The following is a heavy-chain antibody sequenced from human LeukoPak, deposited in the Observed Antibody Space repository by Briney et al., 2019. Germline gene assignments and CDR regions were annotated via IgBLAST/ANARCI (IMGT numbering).Heavy chain of an antibody. CDR2: IIPIFGTA. V-gene: IGHV1-69*13. J-gene: IGHJ6*03. Sequence: GASVKVSCKASGYTFTGYYMHWVRQAPGQGLEWMGGIIPIFGTANYAQKFQGRVTITADESTSTAYMELSSLRSEDTAVYYCARDRRTYYYYYYMDVWGKGTTVTVSS. CDR1: GYTFTGYY. CDR3: ARDRRTYYYYYYMDV.